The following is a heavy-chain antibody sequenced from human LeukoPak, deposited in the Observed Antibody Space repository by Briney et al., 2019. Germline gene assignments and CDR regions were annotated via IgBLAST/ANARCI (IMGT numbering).Heavy chain of an antibody. CDR1: GGTFSSYA. V-gene: IGHV1-69*04. CDR2: IIPILGIA. J-gene: IGHJ6*02. D-gene: IGHD5-12*01. CDR3: AREEYSGYGRDYYGMDV. Sequence: SVKVSCKASGGTFSSYAISWVRQAPGQGLEWMGRIIPILGIANYAQKFQGRVTITADKSTSTAYMELSSLRSEDTAVYYCAREEYSGYGRDYYGMDVWGQGTTVTVSS.